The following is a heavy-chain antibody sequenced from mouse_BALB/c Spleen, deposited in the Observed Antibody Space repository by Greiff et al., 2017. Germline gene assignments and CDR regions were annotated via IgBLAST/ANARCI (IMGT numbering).Heavy chain of an antibody. V-gene: IGHV5-12-2*01. Sequence: EVQLQQSGGGLVQPGGSLKLSCAASGFTFSSYTMSWVRQTPEKRLEWVAYISNGGGSTYYPDTVKGRFTISRDNAKNTLYLQMSSLKSEDTAMYYCARHGDYGNFDYWGQGTTLTVSS. CDR1: GFTFSSYT. CDR3: ARHGDYGNFDY. D-gene: IGHD1-1*02. J-gene: IGHJ2*01. CDR2: ISNGGGST.